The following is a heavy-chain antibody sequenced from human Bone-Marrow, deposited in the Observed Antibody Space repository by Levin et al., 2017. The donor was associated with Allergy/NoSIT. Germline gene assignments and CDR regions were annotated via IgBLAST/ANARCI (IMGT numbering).Heavy chain of an antibody. CDR3: ARNHHRDYGSGSYLYYFDY. D-gene: IGHD3-10*01. J-gene: IGHJ4*02. CDR1: GFTFSSYA. V-gene: IGHV3-30-3*01. Sequence: GGSLRLSCAASGFTFSSYAMHWVRQAPVKGLEWVAVISYDGSNKYYADSVNGRFTISRDNSKNTLYLQMNSLRVEDTAVYYCARNHHRDYGSGSYLYYFDYWGQGTLVTVSS. CDR2: ISYDGSNK.